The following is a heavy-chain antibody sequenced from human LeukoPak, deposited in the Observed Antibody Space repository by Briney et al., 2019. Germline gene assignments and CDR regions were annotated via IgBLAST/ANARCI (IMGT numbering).Heavy chain of an antibody. V-gene: IGHV6-1*01. D-gene: IGHD3-22*01. Sequence: SQTLSLTCAISGDSVSSSSAGWNWVRQSPSRGLEWLGRTYYRSTWYNDYAISVRGRITINPDTSQNQFSLQLNSVNTEDTAVYYCARDSYDSSGYDYFDYWGQGTLVTVSS. CDR1: GDSVSSSSAG. J-gene: IGHJ4*02. CDR3: ARDSYDSSGYDYFDY. CDR2: TYYRSTWYN.